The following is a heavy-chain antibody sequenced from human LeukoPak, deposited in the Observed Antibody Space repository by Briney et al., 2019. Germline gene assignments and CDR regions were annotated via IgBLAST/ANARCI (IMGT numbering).Heavy chain of an antibody. V-gene: IGHV3-66*01. J-gene: IGHJ5*02. Sequence: GGSLRLSCAASGFTFSSYWMSWVRQAPGKGLEWVSVIYSGGTTYYADSVKGRFTISRDNSKNTLYLQMNSLRAEDTAVYYCARDRAFYGLGGYWFDPWGQGTLVTVSS. CDR2: IYSGGTT. CDR3: ARDRAFYGLGGYWFDP. D-gene: IGHD3-10*01. CDR1: GFTFSSYW.